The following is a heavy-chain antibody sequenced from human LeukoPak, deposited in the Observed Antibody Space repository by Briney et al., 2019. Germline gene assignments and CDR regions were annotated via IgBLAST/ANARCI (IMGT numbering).Heavy chain of an antibody. CDR2: ISGSGGST. Sequence: GGSLRLSCAASGFTFAMSWVRQAPGKGLEWVSAISGSGGSTYYADSVKGRFTISRDNSKNTKNTLYLQMNSLRAEGTAVYYCARDRENSYFDYWGQGTQVSVSS. CDR1: GFTFA. CDR3: ARDRENSYFDY. V-gene: IGHV3-23*01. D-gene: IGHD4-23*01. J-gene: IGHJ4*02.